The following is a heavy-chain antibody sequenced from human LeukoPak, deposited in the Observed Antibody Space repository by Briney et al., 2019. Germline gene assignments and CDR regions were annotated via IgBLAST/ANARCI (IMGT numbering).Heavy chain of an antibody. CDR1: GFTFSSYT. J-gene: IGHJ4*02. D-gene: IGHD6-13*01. Sequence: PGGSLRLSCAASGFTFSSYTISWVRQAPGQGLEWMGRIIPILGIANYAQKFQGRVTITADKSTSTAYMELSSLRSEDTAVYYCARDRGQQPLLLGFDYWGQGTLVTVSS. V-gene: IGHV1-69*04. CDR2: IIPILGIA. CDR3: ARDRGQQPLLLGFDY.